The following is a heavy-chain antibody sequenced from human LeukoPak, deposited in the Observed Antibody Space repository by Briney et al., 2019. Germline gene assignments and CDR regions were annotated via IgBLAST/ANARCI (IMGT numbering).Heavy chain of an antibody. V-gene: IGHV1-69*05. J-gene: IGHJ6*03. CDR2: IIPIFGTA. D-gene: IGHD4-17*01. CDR3: ASHRNVYGDRTGDYYYMDV. Sequence: SVKVSCKASGGTFSSYAISWVRQAPGQGLEWMGRIIPIFGTANYAQKFQGRVTITTDESTSTAYMELSSLRSVDTAVYYCASHRNVYGDRTGDYYYMDVWGKGTMVTVSS. CDR1: GGTFSSYA.